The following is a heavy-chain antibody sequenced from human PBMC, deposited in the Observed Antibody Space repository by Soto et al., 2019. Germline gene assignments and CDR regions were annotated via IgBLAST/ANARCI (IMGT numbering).Heavy chain of an antibody. CDR3: GVYDSSGYYIH. V-gene: IGHV1-18*01. Sequence: ASVKVSCKASGYTFSSYGISWVRQAPGQGLEWMGWISAHKGNVKYAQKLQGRVTLTTDTSTGTAYMDLRSLRSDGTAVYSSGVYDSSGYYIHWGQGTLVTVSS. J-gene: IGHJ4*02. CDR2: ISAHKGNV. CDR1: GYTFSSYG. D-gene: IGHD3-22*01.